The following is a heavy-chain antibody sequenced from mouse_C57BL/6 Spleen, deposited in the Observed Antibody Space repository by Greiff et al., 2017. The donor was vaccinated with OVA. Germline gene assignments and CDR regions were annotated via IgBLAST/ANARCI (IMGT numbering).Heavy chain of an antibody. CDR1: GFTFSSYA. J-gene: IGHJ1*03. Sequence: EVQRVESGGGLVKPGGSLKLSCAASGFTFSSYAMSWVRQTPEKRLEWVATISDGGSYTYYPDNVKGRFTISRDNAKNNLYLQMSHLKSEDTAMYYCARVPWSYWYFDVWGTGTTVTVSS. CDR2: ISDGGSYT. V-gene: IGHV5-4*01. CDR3: ARVPWSYWYFDV.